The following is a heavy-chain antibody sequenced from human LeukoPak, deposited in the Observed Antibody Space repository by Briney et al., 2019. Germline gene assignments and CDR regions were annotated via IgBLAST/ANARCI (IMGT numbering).Heavy chain of an antibody. J-gene: IGHJ4*02. CDR1: GYSFTSYW. CDR2: IYPSDSDT. V-gene: IGHV5-51*01. Sequence: GESLKISCKASGYSFTSYWIGWVRQMPGKGLEWMGIIYPSDSDTRYSPSFQGQVTISADKSINTAYLQWSSLKASDTAMYYCARRNYCTNGVCYPFDYWGQGTLVTVSS. CDR3: ARRNYCTNGVCYPFDY. D-gene: IGHD2-8*01.